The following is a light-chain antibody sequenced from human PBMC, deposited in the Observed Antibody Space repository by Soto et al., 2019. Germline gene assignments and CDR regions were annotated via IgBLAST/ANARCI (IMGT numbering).Light chain of an antibody. CDR2: AAS. CDR1: QSISSY. J-gene: IGKJ1*01. CDR3: HQSNSTSPRT. V-gene: IGKV1-39*01. Sequence: DIQMTQSPSSLSASVGDRVTITFRASQSISSYLNWYQQKPVKAPKLLIYAASSLQSGVPSRFSGSGSGTDLTHTMSSLHFEDFATYYCHQSNSTSPRTFGQGTKVEIK.